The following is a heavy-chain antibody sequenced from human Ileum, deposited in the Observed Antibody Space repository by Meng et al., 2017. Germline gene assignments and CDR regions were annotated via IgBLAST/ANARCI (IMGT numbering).Heavy chain of an antibody. Sequence: QVQLQESGPGLVKPSQTLSLTFTVSGGSISSGGYYWSWIRQHPGKGLEWIGYIYYSGTTYYNPSLKSRVTISVDTSKNPFSLKLSSVTAADTAVYYCAREPPAAAGTGADYWGQGTLVTVSS. CDR3: AREPPAAAGTGADY. CDR1: GGSISSGGYY. CDR2: IYYSGTT. J-gene: IGHJ4*02. V-gene: IGHV4-31*03. D-gene: IGHD6-13*01.